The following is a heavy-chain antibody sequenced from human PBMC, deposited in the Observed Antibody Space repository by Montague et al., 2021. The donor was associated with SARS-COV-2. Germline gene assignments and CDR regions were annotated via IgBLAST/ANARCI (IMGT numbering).Heavy chain of an antibody. CDR3: ARDPSRQPLLYPVGDYYFALDA. V-gene: IGHV4-39*07. CDR2: IYYSGNT. D-gene: IGHD2-2*02. Sequence: SETLSLTCNVSGGSISSSSYYWGWIRQAPGKGLEWIGSIYYSGNTYYNPSLKSRVTISVDTSKNQFSLKLSSVTAADTAVYYCARDPSRQPLLYPVGDYYFALDAWGQGTPVTVSS. CDR1: GGSISSSSYY. J-gene: IGHJ6*02.